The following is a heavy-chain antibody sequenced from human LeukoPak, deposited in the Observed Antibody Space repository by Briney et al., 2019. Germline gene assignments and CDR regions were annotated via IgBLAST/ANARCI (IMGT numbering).Heavy chain of an antibody. CDR1: GGSFSGYY. J-gene: IGHJ3*02. D-gene: IGHD1-26*01. CDR2: IYHSGST. CDR3: ARVDTPVGARNADASDI. Sequence: PSETLSLTCAVYGGSFSGYYWSWIRQPPGKGLEWIGSIYHSGSTYYNPSLKSRVTISVDTSKNQFSLKLSSVTAADTAVYYCARVDTPVGARNADASDIWGQGTMVTVSS. V-gene: IGHV4-34*01.